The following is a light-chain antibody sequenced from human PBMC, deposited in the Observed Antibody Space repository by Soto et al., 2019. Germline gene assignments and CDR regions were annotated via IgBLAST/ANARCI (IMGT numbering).Light chain of an antibody. J-gene: IGKJ5*01. CDR3: QQSYSTLLIT. CDR2: GTS. CDR1: QAINTY. V-gene: IGKV1-39*01. Sequence: DIQMTQSPSFLSASVGDRVTISCRASQAINTYLNWYQQKPGKAPKLLIYGTSDLQNGVPSRFRGGGSGTDFTLTISTLQPEDCATSYCQQSYSTLLITFGQGTRL.